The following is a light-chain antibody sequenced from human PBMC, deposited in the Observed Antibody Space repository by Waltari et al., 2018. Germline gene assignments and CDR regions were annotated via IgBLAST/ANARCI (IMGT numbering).Light chain of an antibody. CDR3: CSYVGSYTWV. CDR1: SSDVGNYNL. CDR2: DDN. V-gene: IGLV2-23*01. J-gene: IGLJ3*02. Sequence: QSALTQPASVSGSPGQSITISCTGTSSDVGNYNLVSWYQQYPGKAPKVMIYDDNRRPSGVSDRFSGSTSGNTASLTISGVQAEDEADYYCCSYVGSYTWVFGGGTKLTVL.